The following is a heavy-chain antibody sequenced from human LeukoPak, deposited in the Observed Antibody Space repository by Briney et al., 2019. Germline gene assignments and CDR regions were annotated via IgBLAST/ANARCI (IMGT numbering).Heavy chain of an antibody. CDR3: STGSGHAFDI. CDR2: INSDGSSP. J-gene: IGHJ3*02. Sequence: PGGSLRLSCAASGFTFSSYWRHSVRQAPGTGPGWVSRINSDGSSPSYADSAKGRFTISRDNAKNTLYLQMNSPRAEDTAVYYCSTGSGHAFDIWGQGTMVTVSS. CDR1: GFTFSSYW. D-gene: IGHD3-10*01. V-gene: IGHV3-74*01.